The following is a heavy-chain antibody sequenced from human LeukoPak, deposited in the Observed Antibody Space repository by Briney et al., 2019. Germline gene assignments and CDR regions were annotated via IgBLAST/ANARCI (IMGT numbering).Heavy chain of an antibody. Sequence: GGSLRLSCAASGFTFTNYWMSWVRQAPGKGLEWLASIKQDGSQKYYVDSVKGRFTISRDNAKNSLYLQMNSLGAEDTAVYYCARDRDSNWYPYHDHWSQGTLVSVSS. CDR2: IKQDGSQK. D-gene: IGHD4-11*01. CDR1: GFTFTNYW. J-gene: IGHJ4*02. CDR3: ARDRDSNWYPYHDH. V-gene: IGHV3-7*03.